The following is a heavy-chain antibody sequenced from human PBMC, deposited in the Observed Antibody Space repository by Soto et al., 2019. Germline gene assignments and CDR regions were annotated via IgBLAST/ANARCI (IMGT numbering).Heavy chain of an antibody. CDR2: IYYSGST. D-gene: IGHD3-3*01. CDR3: SRVTTLFAVISTPHHSSYATAF. CDR1: GGPIRRVGYY. V-gene: IGHV4-31*03. J-gene: IGHJ6*02. Sequence: PSETLSLTCTVSGGPIRRVGYYWSWLRQHPGKGLEWIGYIYYSGSTHYNPSLKSRITISVDTSKNKLSLKLSSVTAADTAVYYCSRVTTLFAVISTPHHSSYATAFWGQGHTVTVSS.